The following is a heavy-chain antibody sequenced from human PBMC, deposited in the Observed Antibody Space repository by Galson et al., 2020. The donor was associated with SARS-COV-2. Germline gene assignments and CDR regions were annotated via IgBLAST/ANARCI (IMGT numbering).Heavy chain of an antibody. CDR2: VSSAGHT. CDR3: ARELQYFDVLNGYGPADAFDI. CDR1: GASVNSKTYY. V-gene: IGHV4-39*07. J-gene: IGHJ3*02. D-gene: IGHD3-9*01. Sequence: ASDTLSLTCGVSGASVNSKTYYWGWVRQPPGKGLEWIASVSSAGHTFHNPSLKSRLTISLVTSRNLFSLNLTSVTAADTAVYYCARELQYFDVLNGYGPADAFDIWGQGAMVTVSA.